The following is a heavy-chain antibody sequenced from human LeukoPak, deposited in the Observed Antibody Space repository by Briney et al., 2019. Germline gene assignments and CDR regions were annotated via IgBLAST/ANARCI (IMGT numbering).Heavy chain of an antibody. J-gene: IGHJ6*02. V-gene: IGHV7-4-1*02. CDR2: INTNTGNP. D-gene: IGHD6-19*01. Sequence: ASVKVSCKASGYTFTSYAMNWVRQAPGQGLEWMGWINTNTGNPTYAQGFTGRFVFSLDTSVSTAYLQISSLQAEDTAVYYCARRPLRGWDRHDYYYYYGMDVWGQGTTVTVSS. CDR3: ARRPLRGWDRHDYYYYYGMDV. CDR1: GYTFTSYA.